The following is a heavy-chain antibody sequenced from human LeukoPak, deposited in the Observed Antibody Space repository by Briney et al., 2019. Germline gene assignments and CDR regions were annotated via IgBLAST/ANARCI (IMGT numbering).Heavy chain of an antibody. V-gene: IGHV1-69*01. CDR1: GGTFSSYA. J-gene: IGHJ4*02. Sequence: ASVKVSCKASGGTFSSYAISWVRQAPGQGLEWMGGIIPIFGTANYAQKFQGRVTITADESTSTAYMELSSLRSEDTAVYYCASVYYGSGSYYNPFDYWGQGTLVTVSS. D-gene: IGHD3-10*01. CDR2: IIPIFGTA. CDR3: ASVYYGSGSYYNPFDY.